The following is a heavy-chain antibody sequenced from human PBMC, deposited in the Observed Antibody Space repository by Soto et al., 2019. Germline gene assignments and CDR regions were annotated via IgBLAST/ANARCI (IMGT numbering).Heavy chain of an antibody. Sequence: AESRNISCKGSGYSFTSYWISWVRQMPGKGLEWMGRIDSSDSYTNYSPSFQGHVTISADKSISTAYLQWSSLKASDTAMYYCATCGGDCSAFDIWGQGTMVTVSS. D-gene: IGHD2-21*02. CDR2: IDSSDSYT. V-gene: IGHV5-10-1*01. J-gene: IGHJ3*02. CDR1: GYSFTSYW. CDR3: ATCGGDCSAFDI.